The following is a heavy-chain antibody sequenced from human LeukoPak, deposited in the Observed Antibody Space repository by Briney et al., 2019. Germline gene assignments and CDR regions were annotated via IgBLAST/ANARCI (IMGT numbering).Heavy chain of an antibody. Sequence: GASVKVSCKASGYTFTSYYMNWVRQAPGQGLEWMGMINPSGGSTNYAQKFQGRVTVTRDTSTSTVYMELSSLRSEDTAAYYCARGSINYNSGGYYDNPPLDYWGQGTLVTVSS. J-gene: IGHJ4*02. V-gene: IGHV1-46*01. D-gene: IGHD3-22*01. CDR1: GYTFTSYY. CDR3: ARGSINYNSGGYYDNPPLDY. CDR2: INPSGGST.